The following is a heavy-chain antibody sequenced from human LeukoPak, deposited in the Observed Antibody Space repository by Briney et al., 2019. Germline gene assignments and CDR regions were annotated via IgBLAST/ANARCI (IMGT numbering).Heavy chain of an antibody. CDR3: ARDRGPYSSGWYRGLN. CDR1: GFTVSSNY. J-gene: IGHJ4*02. CDR2: IYSGGST. D-gene: IGHD6-19*01. Sequence: GSLRLSCAASGFTVSSNYMSWVRQAPGKGLEWVSVIYSGGSTYYADSVKGRFTISRDNSKNTLYLQMNSLRAEDTAVYYCARDRGPYSSGWYRGLNWGQGTLVTVSS. V-gene: IGHV3-53*01.